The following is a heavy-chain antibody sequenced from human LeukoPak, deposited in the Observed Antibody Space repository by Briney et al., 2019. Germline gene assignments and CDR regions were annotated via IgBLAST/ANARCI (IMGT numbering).Heavy chain of an antibody. CDR3: ARDRWDYDYRKYNFDY. CDR2: ISSSSSTI. V-gene: IGHV3-48*01. CDR1: GFTFSSYS. Sequence: GGSLRLSCAASGFTFSSYSMNWVRQAPGKGLEWVSYISSSSSTIYYADSVKGRFTISRDNAKNSLFLQMNSLRAEDTAVYYCARDRWDYDYRKYNFDYWGQGTLVTVSS. J-gene: IGHJ4*02. D-gene: IGHD4-11*01.